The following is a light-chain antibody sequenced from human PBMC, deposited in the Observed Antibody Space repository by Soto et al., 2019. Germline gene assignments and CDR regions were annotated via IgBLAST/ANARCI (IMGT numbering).Light chain of an antibody. J-gene: IGKJ5*01. V-gene: IGKV3-11*01. Sequence: DIVMTQTPLSSPVTLGQAASISCRASQSVKTFLVWYQQRPGQAPRLLIHDASHRAAGIPARFSGSGFGTDFTLTISSLEPEDAAVYYCQQRSNWPPITFGQGTRLEVK. CDR2: DAS. CDR1: QSVKTF. CDR3: QQRSNWPPIT.